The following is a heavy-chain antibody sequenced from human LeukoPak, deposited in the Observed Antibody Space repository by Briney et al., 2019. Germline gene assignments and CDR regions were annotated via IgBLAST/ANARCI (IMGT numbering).Heavy chain of an antibody. Sequence: PGGSLRLACAASGFSFSDYWMTWIRQAPGKGLEWVANMKQDGREKWYVDSVKGRFTISRDNAKNSLYLQMNSLRADDTAVYYCARGAGVFDYWGQGTLVTVSS. D-gene: IGHD3-10*01. V-gene: IGHV3-7*01. J-gene: IGHJ4*02. CDR3: ARGAGVFDY. CDR2: MKQDGREK. CDR1: GFSFSDYW.